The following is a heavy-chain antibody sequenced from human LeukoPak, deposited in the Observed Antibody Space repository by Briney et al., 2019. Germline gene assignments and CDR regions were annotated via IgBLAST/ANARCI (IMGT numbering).Heavy chain of an antibody. Sequence: SETLSLTCAVYGGSFSGYYWSWIRQPPGKGLEWIGDINHSGSTNYNPSLKSRVTISADTSKSQFSLKLSSVTAADTAVYYCARDVNCGGDCYSAGFDYWGQGTLVTVSS. CDR2: INHSGST. CDR1: GGSFSGYY. D-gene: IGHD2-21*02. CDR3: ARDVNCGGDCYSAGFDY. J-gene: IGHJ4*02. V-gene: IGHV4-34*01.